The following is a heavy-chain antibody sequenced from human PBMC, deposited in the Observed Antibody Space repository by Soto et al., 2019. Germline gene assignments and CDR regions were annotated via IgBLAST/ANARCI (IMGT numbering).Heavy chain of an antibody. Sequence: SETLSLTCTVSGGSVSSGSYYWSWIRQPPGKGLEWIGYIYYSGSTNYNPSLKSRVTLSVATSKNQFSLKLGSVTAADTAVYYCARAGSYVAYFDYWGQGTLVTVSS. J-gene: IGHJ4*02. CDR1: GGSVSSGSYY. CDR2: IYYSGST. D-gene: IGHD3-10*01. V-gene: IGHV4-61*01. CDR3: ARAGSYVAYFDY.